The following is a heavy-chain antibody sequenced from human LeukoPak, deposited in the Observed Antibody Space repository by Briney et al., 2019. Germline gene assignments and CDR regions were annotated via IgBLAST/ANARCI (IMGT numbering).Heavy chain of an antibody. CDR3: ARDLRASDH. CDR1: GFTVSSNY. Sequence: GGSLRLSCAASGFTVSSNYMSWVRQAPGKGLEWVSRTRPDGSFTTYADSVQGRFSISRDIAKNTLYLQMNTLRAEDTAVYYCARDLRASDHWGQGTLVTVSS. CDR2: TRPDGSFT. V-gene: IGHV3-74*01. J-gene: IGHJ4*02.